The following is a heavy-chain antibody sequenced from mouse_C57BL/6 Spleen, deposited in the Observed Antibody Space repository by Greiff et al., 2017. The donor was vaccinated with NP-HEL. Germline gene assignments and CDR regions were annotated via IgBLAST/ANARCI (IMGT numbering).Heavy chain of an antibody. CDR3: TREDTTEYYFDY. Sequence: QVQLQQSGAELVRPGASVTLSCKASGYTFTDYEMHWVKQTPVHGLEWIGAIDPETGGTAYNQKFKGKAILTADKSSSTAYMELRSLTSEDSAVYYCTREDTTEYYFDYWGQGTTLTVSS. J-gene: IGHJ2*01. CDR2: IDPETGGT. D-gene: IGHD1-1*01. CDR1: GYTFTDYE. V-gene: IGHV1-15*01.